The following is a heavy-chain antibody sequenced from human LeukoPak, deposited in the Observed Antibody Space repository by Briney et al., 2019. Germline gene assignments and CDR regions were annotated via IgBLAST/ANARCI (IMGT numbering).Heavy chain of an antibody. CDR3: ARDDYSSADY. Sequence: PGGSLRLSCAASGFTFSNYWMQWVRQAPGKGLVWVSRVNRDGSSTYYADSVKGRFTISRDNAKNTLYLQMNSLRAEDTAVYFCARDDYSSADYWGQGTLVTVSS. CDR1: GFTFSNYW. V-gene: IGHV3-74*01. D-gene: IGHD6-25*01. J-gene: IGHJ4*02. CDR2: VNRDGSST.